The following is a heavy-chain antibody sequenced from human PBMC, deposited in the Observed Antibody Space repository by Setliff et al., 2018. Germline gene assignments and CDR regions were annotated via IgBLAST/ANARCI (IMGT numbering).Heavy chain of an antibody. CDR1: GGSFSGYY. D-gene: IGHD4-17*01. CDR3: SRDLQGSGDYVVDY. CDR2: IKKDGSIK. V-gene: IGHV3-7*01. Sequence: LSLTCAVYGGSFSGYYWSWIRQAPGKGLEWVANIKKDGSIKYYLDSVRGRFTISRDNAENSLTLQMNSLRVEDTAVYYCSRDLQGSGDYVVDYWGQGTLVTVSS. J-gene: IGHJ4*02.